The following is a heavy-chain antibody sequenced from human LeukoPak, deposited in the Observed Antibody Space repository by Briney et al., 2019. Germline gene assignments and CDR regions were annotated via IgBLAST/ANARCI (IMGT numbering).Heavy chain of an antibody. V-gene: IGHV4-34*01. CDR2: INHSGST. CDR1: GGSFSGYY. J-gene: IGHJ6*03. D-gene: IGHD2-15*01. Sequence: SETLSLTCAVYGGSFSGYYWSWNRQPPGKGLEWIGEINHSGSTNYNPSLKSRVTISVDTSKNQFSLKLSSVTAADTAVYYCRICNYYYYYMDVWGKGTTVTVSS. CDR3: RICNYYYYYMDV.